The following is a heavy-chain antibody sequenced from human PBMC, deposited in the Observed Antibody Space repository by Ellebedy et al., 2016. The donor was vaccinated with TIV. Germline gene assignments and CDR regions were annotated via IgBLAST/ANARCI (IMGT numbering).Heavy chain of an antibody. CDR1: GFSFSTYT. V-gene: IGHV3-30*01. CDR2: ISYDGTSQ. Sequence: PGGSLRLSCAASGFSFSTYTMHWVRQTPGEGPEWVAVISYDGTSQYYADSVKGRLTISSDNSDNTLFLHMNSLRVDDSAFYYCARPRSSGSGSFGSFDYWGQGALVTVSS. CDR3: ARPRSSGSGSFGSFDY. D-gene: IGHD3-10*01. J-gene: IGHJ4*02.